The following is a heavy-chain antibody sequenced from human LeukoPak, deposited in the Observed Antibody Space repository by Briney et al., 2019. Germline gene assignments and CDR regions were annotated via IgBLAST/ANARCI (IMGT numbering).Heavy chain of an antibody. J-gene: IGHJ3*02. CDR2: IIPIFGTA. CDR1: GGTFSRYA. V-gene: IGHV1-69*01. Sequence: GSSVKVSCKASGGTFSRYAISWVRQAPGQGLEWMGGIIPIFGTANYAQKFQGRVTITADEATSTAYMELSSLRSEDTAVYYCAREHTYYDFWSGNDAFDIWGQGTMVTVPS. CDR3: AREHTYYDFWSGNDAFDI. D-gene: IGHD3-3*01.